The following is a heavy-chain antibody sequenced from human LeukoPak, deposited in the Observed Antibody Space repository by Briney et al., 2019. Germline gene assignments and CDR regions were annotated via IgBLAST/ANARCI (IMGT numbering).Heavy chain of an antibody. V-gene: IGHV4-34*01. Sequence: SETLSLTCAVYGGSFSGYYWSWIRQPPGRGLEWIGGINHSGSTNYNPSLKSRVTISVDTSKNQFSLKLSSVTAADTAVYYCARGLGSSSWYPTPYFDYWGQGTLVTVSS. J-gene: IGHJ4*02. CDR1: GGSFSGYY. CDR3: ARGLGSSSWYPTPYFDY. CDR2: INHSGST. D-gene: IGHD6-13*01.